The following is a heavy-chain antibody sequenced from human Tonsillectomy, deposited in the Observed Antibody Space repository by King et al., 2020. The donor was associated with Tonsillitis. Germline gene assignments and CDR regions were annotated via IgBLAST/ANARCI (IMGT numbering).Heavy chain of an antibody. J-gene: IGHJ4*02. V-gene: IGHV4-59*01. CDR3: ARVPTLLDHSGYDYPYYFDY. Sequence: VQLQESGPGLVKPSETLSLTCTVSGGSISSYYWSWIRQPPGKGLEWIGYIYYSGSTNYNPSLKSRVTISVDTSKNQFSLKLSSVIAADTAVYYCARVPTLLDHSGYDYPYYFDYWGQGTLVTVSS. CDR1: GGSISSYY. CDR2: IYYSGST. D-gene: IGHD5-12*01.